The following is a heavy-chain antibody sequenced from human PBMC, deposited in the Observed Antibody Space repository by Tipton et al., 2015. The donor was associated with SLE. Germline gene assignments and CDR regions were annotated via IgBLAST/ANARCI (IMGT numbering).Heavy chain of an antibody. CDR3: AGMSYPREGYFDY. CDR2: IYYSGST. D-gene: IGHD1-26*01. V-gene: IGHV4-31*03. Sequence: TLSLTCTVSGGSISSGGYYWSWNRQHPGKGLEWIGYIYYSGSTYYNPSLKSRVTISVDTSKNQFSLKLSSVTAADTAVYYCAGMSYPREGYFDYWGQGTLVTVSS. CDR1: GGSISSGGYY. J-gene: IGHJ4*02.